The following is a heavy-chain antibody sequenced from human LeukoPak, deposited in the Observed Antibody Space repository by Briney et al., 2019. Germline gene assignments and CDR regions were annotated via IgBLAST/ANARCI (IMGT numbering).Heavy chain of an antibody. Sequence: GGSLRLSCAASGFTFSSYAMSWVRQAPGKGLEWVSAISGSGGSTYYADSVKGRFTISRDNSKNTLYLQMNSLRAEDTAVYYCAPGGWYPLVFEYWGQGTLVTVSS. J-gene: IGHJ4*02. CDR2: ISGSGGST. V-gene: IGHV3-23*01. CDR3: APGGWYPLVFEY. CDR1: GFTFSSYA. D-gene: IGHD6-19*01.